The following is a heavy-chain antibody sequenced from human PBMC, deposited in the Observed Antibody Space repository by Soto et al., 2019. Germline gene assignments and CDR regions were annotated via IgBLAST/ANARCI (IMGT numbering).Heavy chain of an antibody. CDR3: ARASIVVVVAAHFDY. CDR2: ISWDGGST. D-gene: IGHD2-15*01. J-gene: IGHJ4*02. Sequence: GGSLRLSCAASGFTFDDYTMHWVRQAPGKGLEWVSLISWDGGSTYYADSVKGRFTISRDNSKNSLYLQMNSLRTEDTALYYCARASIVVVVAAHFDYWGQGTLVTVSS. V-gene: IGHV3-43*01. CDR1: GFTFDDYT.